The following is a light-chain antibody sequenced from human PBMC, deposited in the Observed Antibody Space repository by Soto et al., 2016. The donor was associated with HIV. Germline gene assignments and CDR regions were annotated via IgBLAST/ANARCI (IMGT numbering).Light chain of an antibody. Sequence: DIQTTQSPSSLSASIGDRVTITCRASQGITSDLGWYQQKPGKAPKRLIYSASSLQSGVPSRFSGSGSGTEFTLTISSLQPEDFATYYCLQHHSYPLSFGGGTKVEIK. CDR2: SAS. J-gene: IGKJ4*01. CDR1: QGITSD. V-gene: IGKV1-17*01. CDR3: LQHHSYPLS.